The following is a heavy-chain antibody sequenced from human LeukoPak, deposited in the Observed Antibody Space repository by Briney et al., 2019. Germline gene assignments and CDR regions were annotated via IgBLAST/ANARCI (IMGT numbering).Heavy chain of an antibody. CDR1: GYTFTSYY. CDR2: INPSGGST. D-gene: IGHD6-19*01. Sequence: ASVKVSCKASGYTFTSYYIHWVRQAPGQGLEWMGIINPSGGSTSYEQKFQGRVTMTRDMSTSTLYMELSSLRSEDTAVYYCAREEYNSGRHNFDSWGQETLVTVSS. CDR3: AREEYNSGRHNFDS. V-gene: IGHV1-46*01. J-gene: IGHJ4*02.